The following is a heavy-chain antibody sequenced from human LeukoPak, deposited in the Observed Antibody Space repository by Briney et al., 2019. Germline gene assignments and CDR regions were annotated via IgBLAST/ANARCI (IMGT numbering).Heavy chain of an antibody. CDR2: ISGRGGST. CDR1: GFTFGSYA. CDR3: AKTTAGYSSGRYPGWPVDY. Sequence: GGSLRLSCAASGFTFGSYAMYWVRQAPGKGLEWVSGISGRGGSTFYADSVKGRFTISRDNSENTVYLQMNSLRADDTAVYYCAKTTAGYSSGRYPGWPVDYWGQGTLVTVSS. J-gene: IGHJ4*02. V-gene: IGHV3-23*01. D-gene: IGHD6-19*01.